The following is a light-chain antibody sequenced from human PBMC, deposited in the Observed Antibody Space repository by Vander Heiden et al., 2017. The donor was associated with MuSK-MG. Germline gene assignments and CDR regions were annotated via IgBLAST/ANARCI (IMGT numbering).Light chain of an antibody. CDR3: QQSDSPPYT. J-gene: IGKJ2*01. CDR2: GAS. CDR1: QSISAY. V-gene: IGKV1-39*01. Sequence: DIQLTQSPSSLSASVGDRVTIACRASQSISAYLNWYQHKRGKAPKLLIYGASTLQSGVSSRFSGSGSGTDFTLTISSLQPEDFATYYCQQSDSPPYTFGQGTKLEI.